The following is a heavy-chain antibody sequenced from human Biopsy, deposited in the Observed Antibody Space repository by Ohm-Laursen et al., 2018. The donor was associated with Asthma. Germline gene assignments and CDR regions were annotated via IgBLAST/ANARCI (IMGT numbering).Heavy chain of an antibody. D-gene: IGHD1-26*01. CDR2: THHNGYT. J-gene: IGHJ6*02. Sequence: TLSLTCAVYGGSFSSNYWSWIRQTPGKGLEWLGDTHHNGYTNYNPSLRSRLTLSVDTSKSQFSLRLTSVTAADTAVYYCARGSSSRLSQWELLVSGGKRAHSYYGMDVWGQGTTVTVSS. CDR1: GGSFSSNY. CDR3: ARGSSSRLSQWELLVSGGKRAHSYYGMDV. V-gene: IGHV4-34*01.